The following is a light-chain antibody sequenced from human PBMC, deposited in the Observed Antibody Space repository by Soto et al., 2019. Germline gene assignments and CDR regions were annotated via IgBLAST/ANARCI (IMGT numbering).Light chain of an antibody. J-gene: IGKJ5*01. CDR1: QSVSSTS. CDR3: QQYGNSPIT. V-gene: IGKV3-20*01. CDR2: GTS. Sequence: EVVMTQSPGTLSLSPGERATLSCRASQSVSSTSLAWHQQKPGQAPRLLIYGTSSRATGIPDRFSGSGSGTDFTLTISRLEPEDFAVYYCQQYGNSPITFGQGTRLEIK.